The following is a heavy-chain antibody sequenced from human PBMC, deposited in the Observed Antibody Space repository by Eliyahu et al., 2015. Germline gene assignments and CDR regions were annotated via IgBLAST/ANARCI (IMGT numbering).Heavy chain of an antibody. CDR3: ARDRAGPIYYYYGMDA. CDR1: GFTFSRYG. Sequence: QVELVESGGGVVQPGTSLRLSCVASGFTFSRYGMHWVRQAPPKGREGVALIWFDGSNQYYADSVKGRFTISRDNSKNTLSLQMNSLRVEDTAVYYCARDRAGPIYYYYGMDAWGQGTTVTVSS. V-gene: IGHV3-33*01. CDR2: IWFDGSNQ. J-gene: IGHJ6*02. D-gene: IGHD5-24*01.